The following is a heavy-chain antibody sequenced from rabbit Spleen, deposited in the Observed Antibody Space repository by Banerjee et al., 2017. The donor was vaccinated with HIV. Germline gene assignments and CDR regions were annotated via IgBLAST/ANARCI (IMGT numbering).Heavy chain of an antibody. D-gene: IGHD6-1*01. J-gene: IGHJ6*01. CDR3: ARNNGTYDYGAGL. V-gene: IGHV1S45*01. CDR2: IYTGSGST. CDR1: GFSFGGSDY. Sequence: QEQLVESGGDLVQPGASLTLTCTASGFSFGGSDYMCWVRQAPGKGLEWIGCIYTGSGSTYYANWVNGRFTISKTSSTTVTLQMASLTGADTATYFCARNNGTYDYGAGLWGPGTLVTVS.